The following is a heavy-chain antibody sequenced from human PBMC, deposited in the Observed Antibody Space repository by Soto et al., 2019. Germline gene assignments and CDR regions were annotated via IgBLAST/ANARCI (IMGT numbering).Heavy chain of an antibody. CDR3: AKTFGSNWLLDY. Sequence: EVQLLESGGGLVQPGGSLRLSCAGSGFTFSDYAISWVCQAPGKGLEWVSAMSGSGGSIYYADFVKGRFTISRDNSKNTVYLQMSSLRGEDTAIYYCAKTFGSNWLLDYWGRGTLVTVSS. CDR2: MSGSGGSI. D-gene: IGHD1-1*01. J-gene: IGHJ4*02. CDR1: GFTFSDYA. V-gene: IGHV3-23*01.